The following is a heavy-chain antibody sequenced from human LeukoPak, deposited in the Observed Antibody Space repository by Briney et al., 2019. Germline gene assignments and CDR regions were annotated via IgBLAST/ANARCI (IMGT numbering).Heavy chain of an antibody. D-gene: IGHD3-10*01. V-gene: IGHV3-21*01. CDR3: ARCVRSGNYSGSGIR. CDR2: ISSSSSYI. Sequence: PRGSLRLSCAASGFTFSSYSMNWVRQAPGKGLEWVSSISSSSSYIYYADSVKGRFTISRDNATNSPYLQMNCLSGEVMVVYYCARCVRSGNYSGSGIRWG. CDR1: GFTFSSYS. J-gene: IGHJ6*01.